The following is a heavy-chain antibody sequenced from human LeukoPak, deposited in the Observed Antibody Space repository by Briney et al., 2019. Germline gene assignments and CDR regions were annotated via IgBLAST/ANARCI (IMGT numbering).Heavy chain of an antibody. CDR3: ASCAREGWLHPFDS. Sequence: SETLSLTCSVSGGSTSSGGYYWSWIRQHPGKGLKWIGYIYYSGSTYYNPSLKSRVTISLDTSKNQFSLRLSSVTAADTAVYYCASCAREGWLHPFDSWGQGTLVTVSS. CDR2: IYYSGST. CDR1: GGSTSSGGYY. V-gene: IGHV4-31*03. D-gene: IGHD5-24*01. J-gene: IGHJ4*02.